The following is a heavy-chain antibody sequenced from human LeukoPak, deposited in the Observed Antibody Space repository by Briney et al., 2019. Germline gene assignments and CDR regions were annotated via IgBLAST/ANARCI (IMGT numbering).Heavy chain of an antibody. D-gene: IGHD3-3*01. CDR1: GYTLTELS. Sequence: ASVKVSCKVSGYTLTELSMHWVRQAPGKGLEWMGGFDPEDGETIYAQKFQGRVTMTEDTSTDTAYMELSSLRSEDTAVYYCATLYPYYDFWSARTGDYWGQGTLVTVSS. V-gene: IGHV1-24*01. CDR3: ATLYPYYDFWSARTGDY. J-gene: IGHJ4*02. CDR2: FDPEDGET.